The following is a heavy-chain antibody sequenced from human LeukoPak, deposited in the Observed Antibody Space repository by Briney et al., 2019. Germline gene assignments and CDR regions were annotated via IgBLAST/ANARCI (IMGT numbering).Heavy chain of an antibody. V-gene: IGHV3-23*01. CDR3: ATDADPRTDSYNGDYFDF. CDR1: GFTLSYHA. CDR2: ISRSGANT. Sequence: GGSLRLSCAASGFTLSYHAMTWVRQAPGKGLEWVSAISRSGANTYYADSVKGQFTVSRDNSKNTLYLQMNNLRAEDTAVYYCATDADPRTDSYNGDYFDFWGQGTLVTVSS. J-gene: IGHJ4*02. D-gene: IGHD5-24*01.